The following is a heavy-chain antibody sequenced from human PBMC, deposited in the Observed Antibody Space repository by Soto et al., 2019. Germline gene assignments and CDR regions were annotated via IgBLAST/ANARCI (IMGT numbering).Heavy chain of an antibody. Sequence: QVTLKESGPVLVKPTETLTLTRTVAGFSLTNAGMGVSWIRQPPGKALEWLAHIFSNDAKYFNPSLKNRLTIFKDTSKSQVVLTMTNRDPVDTATYCCAREHDSYSVDYWGRGTLVTVSS. CDR2: IFSNDAK. J-gene: IGHJ4*02. CDR1: GFSLTNAGMG. CDR3: AREHDSYSVDY. V-gene: IGHV2-26*01. D-gene: IGHD1-1*01.